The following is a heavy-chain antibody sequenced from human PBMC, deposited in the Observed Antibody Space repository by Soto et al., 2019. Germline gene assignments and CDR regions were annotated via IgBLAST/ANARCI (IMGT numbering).Heavy chain of an antibody. Sequence: QVQLVESGGGVVQPGRSLRLSCVASGFTFSSYGMHWVRQAPGKGLEWVALIWYDGSKKYYADSVKGRFTISRDDSKNTLYLQMNSLRADDRAVYYCARGSEGNAFDIWGQGTMVTVSS. V-gene: IGHV3-33*01. CDR1: GFTFSSYG. D-gene: IGHD3-10*01. CDR2: IWYDGSKK. J-gene: IGHJ3*02. CDR3: ARGSEGNAFDI.